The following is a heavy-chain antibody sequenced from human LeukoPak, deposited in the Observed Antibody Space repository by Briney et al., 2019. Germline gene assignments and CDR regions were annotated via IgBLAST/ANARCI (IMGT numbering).Heavy chain of an antibody. J-gene: IGHJ4*02. CDR3: ARWYYDSGGYRYFDY. D-gene: IGHD3-22*01. CDR1: GGSISSYY. V-gene: IGHV4-4*07. CDR2: IYTSGST. Sequence: SETLSLTCTVSGGSISSYYWSWIRQPAGKGLEWIGRIYTSGSTNYNPSLKSRVTMSVDTSKNQFSLKLSSVTAADTAVYYCARWYYDSGGYRYFDYWGQGSLLTVSS.